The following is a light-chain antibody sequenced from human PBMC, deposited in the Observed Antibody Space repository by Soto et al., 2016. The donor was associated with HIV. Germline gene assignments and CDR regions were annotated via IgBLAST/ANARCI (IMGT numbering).Light chain of an antibody. CDR1: TLPKQY. CDR2: KDS. V-gene: IGLV3-25*02. Sequence: SYELTQPPSVSVSPGQTASITCFGDTLPKQYAYWYQQKPGQAPVLVIYKDSERPSGIPERFSGSNSGNTATLTISRVEAGDEGDYYCQVWDSRNDHLVFGPGTKVTVL. CDR3: QVWDSRNDHLV. J-gene: IGLJ1*01.